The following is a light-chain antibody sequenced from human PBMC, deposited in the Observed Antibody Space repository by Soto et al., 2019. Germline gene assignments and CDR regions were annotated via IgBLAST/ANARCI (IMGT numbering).Light chain of an antibody. CDR1: SSSVGTAYA. CDR3: QSYDSSLSGSVV. V-gene: IGLV1-40*01. Sequence: QSVLTQPPSVSGAPGQRVTISCTGSSSSVGTAYAVNWYQHLTGTAPKLLIYGSTHRPSGVPDRFSGSKSGTSASLASTGLQAEDAADYYCQSYDSSLSGSVVFGGGTKLTV. CDR2: GST. J-gene: IGLJ2*01.